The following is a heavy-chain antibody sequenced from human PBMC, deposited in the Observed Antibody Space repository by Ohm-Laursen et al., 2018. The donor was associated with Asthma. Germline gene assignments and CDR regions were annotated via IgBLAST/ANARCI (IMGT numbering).Heavy chain of an antibody. D-gene: IGHD3-16*01. CDR2: ISYDGSNK. J-gene: IGHJ4*02. CDR3: AKCFDPLYYFDY. CDR1: GFTFSSYA. V-gene: IGHV3-30-3*02. Sequence: SLRLSCAASGFTFSSYAMHWVRQAPGKGLEWVAVISYDGSNKYYADSVKGRFTISRDNSKNTLYLQMNSLRAEDTAVYYCAKCFDPLYYFDYWGQGTLVTVSS.